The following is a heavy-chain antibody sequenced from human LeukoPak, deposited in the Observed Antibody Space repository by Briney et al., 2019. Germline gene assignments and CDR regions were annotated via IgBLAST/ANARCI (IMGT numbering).Heavy chain of an antibody. CDR1: GGSISSSRYY. D-gene: IGHD3-16*01. Sequence: SETLSLTCSVSGGSISSSRYYWGWIRQPPGKGLEWIGSIYYSGSTYYNPSLKSRVTISVDTSKNQFSLKLSSVTAADTAVYYCARGLNRGQGTLVTVSS. CDR3: ARGLN. CDR2: IYYSGST. J-gene: IGHJ4*02. V-gene: IGHV4-39*01.